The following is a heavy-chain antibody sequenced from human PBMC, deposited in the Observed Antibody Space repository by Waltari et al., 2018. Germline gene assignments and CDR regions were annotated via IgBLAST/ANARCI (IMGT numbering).Heavy chain of an antibody. D-gene: IGHD3-3*01. CDR1: GYTFTGYY. J-gene: IGHJ3*02. CDR3: ARVFFTIFGGPRNDAFDI. CDR2: INPNSGGT. Sequence: QVQLVQSGAEVKKPGASVKVSCKASGYTFTGYYMHWVRQAPGQGLEWMGWINPNSGGTNYAQKFQGRVTMTRDTSISTAYMELSRLRSDDTAVYYCARVFFTIFGGPRNDAFDIWGQGTMVTVSS. V-gene: IGHV1-2*02.